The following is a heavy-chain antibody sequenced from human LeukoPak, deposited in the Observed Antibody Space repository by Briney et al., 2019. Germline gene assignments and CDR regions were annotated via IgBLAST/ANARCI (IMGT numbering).Heavy chain of an antibody. V-gene: IGHV4-39*07. Sequence: SETLSLTCTVSGGSISSSSYYWGWIRQPPGKGLEWIGSIYYSGSTHYNPSLKSRVTISVDTSKNQFSLKLSSVTAADTAVYYCARDGEMATIENYFAYWGQGALVTVSS. CDR1: GGSISSSSYY. D-gene: IGHD5-24*01. CDR2: IYYSGST. CDR3: ARDGEMATIENYFAY. J-gene: IGHJ4*02.